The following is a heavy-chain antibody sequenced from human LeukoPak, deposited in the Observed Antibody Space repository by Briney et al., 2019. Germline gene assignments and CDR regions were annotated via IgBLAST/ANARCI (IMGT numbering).Heavy chain of an antibody. Sequence: SETLSLTCTISGGSISSYYWSWIRQPPGKGLEWIGYIYYSGSTNYNPSLKSRVTISVDRSKNQFSLNLSSVTTADTAVYYCARDRYSSTWYAFDIWGQGTMVTVSS. CDR1: GGSISSYY. J-gene: IGHJ3*02. CDR3: ARDRYSSTWYAFDI. CDR2: IYYSGST. D-gene: IGHD6-13*01. V-gene: IGHV4-59*01.